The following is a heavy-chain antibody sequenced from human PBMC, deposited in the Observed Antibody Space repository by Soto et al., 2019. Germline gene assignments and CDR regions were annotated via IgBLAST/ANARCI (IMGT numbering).Heavy chain of an antibody. V-gene: IGHV4-34*01. Sequence: SETLSLTCAVYGGSVSGYYWSWIRQPAGKGLEWIGEINHSGSTNYNPSLKSRVTISVDTSKNQFSLKLSSVTAADTAVYYCARGGILIRFLEWLPPAAEMAFDYWGQGTLVTVSS. CDR3: ARGGILIRFLEWLPPAAEMAFDY. D-gene: IGHD3-3*01. J-gene: IGHJ4*02. CDR2: INHSGST. CDR1: GGSVSGYY.